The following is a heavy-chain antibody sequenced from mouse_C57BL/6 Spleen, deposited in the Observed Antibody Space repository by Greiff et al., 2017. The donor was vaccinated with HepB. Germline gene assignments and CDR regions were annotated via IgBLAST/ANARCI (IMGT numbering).Heavy chain of an antibody. CDR3: ARDYSNYGYFDV. CDR2: IDPSDSYT. J-gene: IGHJ1*03. CDR1: GYTFTSYW. V-gene: IGHV1-50*01. D-gene: IGHD2-5*01. Sequence: QVQLQHPGAELVKPGASVKLSCKASGYTFTSYWMQWVKQRPGQGLEWIGEIDPSDSYTNYNQKFKGKATLTVDTSSSTAYMQLSSLTSEDSAVYYCARDYSNYGYFDVWGTGTTVTVSS.